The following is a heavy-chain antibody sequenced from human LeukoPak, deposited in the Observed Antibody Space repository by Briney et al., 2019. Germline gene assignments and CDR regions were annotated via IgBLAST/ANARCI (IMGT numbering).Heavy chain of an antibody. CDR3: AREVGATRSLYYYYYMDV. V-gene: IGHV4-34*01. D-gene: IGHD1-26*01. CDR2: INHTGKTNYNPSLT. Sequence: SETLSLTCAVDGGSFSGFYWSWIRQTPGKGLEWIGEINHTGKTNYNPSLTDYNPSLKSRVTISVDTSKNQFSLKLSSVTAADTAVYYCAREVGATRSLYYYYYMDVWGKGTTVTVSS. CDR1: GGSFSGFY. J-gene: IGHJ6*03.